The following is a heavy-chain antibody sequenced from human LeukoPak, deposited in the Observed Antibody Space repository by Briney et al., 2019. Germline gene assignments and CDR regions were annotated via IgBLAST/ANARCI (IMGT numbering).Heavy chain of an antibody. D-gene: IGHD4-17*01. CDR3: ARRPDDYGVSGWFDP. CDR1: GYTFTGYY. J-gene: IGHJ5*02. CDR2: INPNSGGT. V-gene: IGHV1-2*02. Sequence: ASVTVSCKASGYTFTGYYMHWVRQAPGQGLEWMGWINPNSGGTNYAQKFQGRVTMTRDTSISTAYMELSRLRSDDTAVYYCARRPDDYGVSGWFDPWGQGTLVTVSS.